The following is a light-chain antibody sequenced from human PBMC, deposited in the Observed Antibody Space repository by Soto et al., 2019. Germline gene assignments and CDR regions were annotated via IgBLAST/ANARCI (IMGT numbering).Light chain of an antibody. CDR1: QTVSTAY. J-gene: IGKJ1*01. Sequence: EIVLTQSPGTLSLSAGESATLSCRASQTVSTAYLAWYQQKPGQAPRLLIYGTSTRATGIPARFSGSGSGAEFTLTISSLQSEDFAVYYCQQYNNWPKTFGQGTKVDI. V-gene: IGKV3-15*01. CDR2: GTS. CDR3: QQYNNWPKT.